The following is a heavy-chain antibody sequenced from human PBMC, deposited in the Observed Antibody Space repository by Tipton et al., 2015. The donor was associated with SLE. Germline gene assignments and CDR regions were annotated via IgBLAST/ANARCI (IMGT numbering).Heavy chain of an antibody. V-gene: IGHV4-39*07. J-gene: IGHJ3*02. CDR1: GDSISSSSYY. D-gene: IGHD6-13*01. Sequence: TLSLTCIVSGDSISSSSYYWGWIRQPPGKGLEWVGTVYYTGNTFYNPSLKSRVTILVDTSKNQFSLKLSSVTAADTAVYYCARGPQIAAAGSDAFDIWGQGTMVTVSS. CDR3: ARGPQIAAAGSDAFDI. CDR2: VYYTGNT.